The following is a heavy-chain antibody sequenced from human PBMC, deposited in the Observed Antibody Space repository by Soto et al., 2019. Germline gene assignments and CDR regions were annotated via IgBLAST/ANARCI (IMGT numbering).Heavy chain of an antibody. CDR2: IYPGDSDT. CDR1: GYSFTSYW. D-gene: IGHD3-3*01. Sequence: GESLKISCKGSGYSFTSYWIGWVRQMPGKGLEWMGIIYPGDSDTRYSPSFQGQVTISADKSISTAYLQWGSLKASDTVMYYCARSTRWYYDFWSGYLLEPGKFDYWGQGTLVTVSS. CDR3: ARSTRWYYDFWSGYLLEPGKFDY. V-gene: IGHV5-51*01. J-gene: IGHJ4*02.